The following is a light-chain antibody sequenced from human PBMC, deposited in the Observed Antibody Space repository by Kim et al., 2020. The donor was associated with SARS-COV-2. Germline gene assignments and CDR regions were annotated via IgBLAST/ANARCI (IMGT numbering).Light chain of an antibody. CDR1: QDISNY. CDR3: QQYDDFPLG. J-gene: IGKJ4*01. Sequence: DIQMTQSPSSLSASVGDRVNITCQASQDISNYLNWYQQKPGKAPKLLIYDASNLETGVPSRFSGSGSGTDFTFTISSLQPEDFATYYCQQYDDFPLGFGGGTKVDIK. CDR2: DAS. V-gene: IGKV1-33*01.